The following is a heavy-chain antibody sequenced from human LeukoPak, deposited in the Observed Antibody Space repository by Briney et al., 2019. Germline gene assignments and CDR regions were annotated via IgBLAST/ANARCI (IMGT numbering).Heavy chain of an antibody. CDR1: GFTFTNSW. CDR2: VKKDGSKK. CDR3: ARDTDGSLDY. D-gene: IGHD1-26*01. V-gene: IGHV3-7*01. J-gene: IGHJ4*02. Sequence: PAGNLRLSCAASGFTFTNSWMAWVRQAPGKGLEWVANVKKDGSKKHYVDSLKGRFTISRDKPKTSLYLQMNSLRADDTAVYYCARDTDGSLDYWGQGILVT.